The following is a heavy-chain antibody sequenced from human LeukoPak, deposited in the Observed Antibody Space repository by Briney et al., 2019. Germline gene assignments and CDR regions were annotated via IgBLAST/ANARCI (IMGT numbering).Heavy chain of an antibody. CDR3: ARVVVAATIGWFDP. Sequence: SETLSLTCAVYGGSFSGYYWSWIRQPPGKGLEWIEEINHSGSTNYNPSLKSRVTISVDTSKNQFSLKLSSVTAADTAVYYCARVVVAATIGWFDPWGQGTLVTVSS. CDR2: INHSGST. D-gene: IGHD2-15*01. CDR1: GGSFSGYY. V-gene: IGHV4-34*01. J-gene: IGHJ5*02.